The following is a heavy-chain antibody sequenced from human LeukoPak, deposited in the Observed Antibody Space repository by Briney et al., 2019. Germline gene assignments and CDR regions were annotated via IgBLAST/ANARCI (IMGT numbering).Heavy chain of an antibody. V-gene: IGHV3-23*01. J-gene: IGHJ6*03. CDR3: AKNFWSDKYFYYYMDV. D-gene: IGHD3-3*01. CDR2: ITSGGST. Sequence: GGSLRLSCGASGFTFSAYAMSWVRQAPGKGLEWVSAITSGGSTYYADSVKGRFTISRDNSKNTLYLQMNSLRAEDTAVYYCAKNFWSDKYFYYYMDVWGKGTTVTVSS. CDR1: GFTFSAYA.